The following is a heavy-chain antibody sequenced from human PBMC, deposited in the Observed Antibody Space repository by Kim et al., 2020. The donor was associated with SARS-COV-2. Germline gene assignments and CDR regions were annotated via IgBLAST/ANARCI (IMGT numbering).Heavy chain of an antibody. CDR3: ARDSQVNYYGSGNYYYYGMDV. Sequence: GGSLRLSCAASGFTFSSYSMNWVRQAPGKGLEWVSSISSSSSYIYYADSVKGRFTISRDNAKNSLYLQMNSLRAEDTAVYYCARDSQVNYYGSGNYYYYGMDVWGQGTTVTVSS. J-gene: IGHJ6*02. CDR1: GFTFSSYS. V-gene: IGHV3-21*01. CDR2: ISSSSSYI. D-gene: IGHD3-10*01.